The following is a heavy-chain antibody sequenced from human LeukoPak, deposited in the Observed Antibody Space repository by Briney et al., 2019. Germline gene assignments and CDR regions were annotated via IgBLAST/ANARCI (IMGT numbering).Heavy chain of an antibody. CDR2: IYYSGST. D-gene: IGHD2-15*01. Sequence: SETLSLTCTVSGGSISSSNYYWGWIRQPPGKGLEWIGSIYYSGSTYYNPSLKSRVTISVDTSKNQFSLKLSSVTAADTAVYYCARTEVGLPYNWFDPWGQGTLVTVSS. V-gene: IGHV4-39*07. CDR1: GGSISSSNYY. J-gene: IGHJ5*02. CDR3: ARTEVGLPYNWFDP.